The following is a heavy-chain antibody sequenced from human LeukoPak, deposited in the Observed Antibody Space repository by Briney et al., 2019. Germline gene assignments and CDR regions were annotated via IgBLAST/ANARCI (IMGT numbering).Heavy chain of an antibody. CDR3: AQKARGGPAAIVGAFDI. V-gene: IGHV1-69*01. J-gene: IGHJ3*02. CDR2: IIPIFGTA. D-gene: IGHD2-2*02. Sequence: SVKVSCKAAGGTFTSYAMSWVRQAPGQGLEWMGGIIPIFGTANYAQKFQGRVTMTADESTGTAYMELSSRRSEDTAVYYCAQKARGGPAAIVGAFDIWGQGTMVTVSA. CDR1: GGTFTSYA.